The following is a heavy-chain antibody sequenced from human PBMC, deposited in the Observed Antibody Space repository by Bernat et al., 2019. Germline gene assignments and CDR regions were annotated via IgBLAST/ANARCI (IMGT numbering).Heavy chain of an antibody. J-gene: IGHJ4*02. Sequence: EVQLLESGGDLVQPGGSLRLSCAASGYTFSSYAMSWVRQAPGKGLEWVSGISTSGGSTYYAASVKGRFTISRDNSKNTLYLQMNSLRAEDTAVYYCARVFGVTTLNPDYWGQGTLVTVSS. CDR1: GYTFSSYA. CDR2: ISTSGGST. V-gene: IGHV3-23*01. D-gene: IGHD4-17*01. CDR3: ARVFGVTTLNPDY.